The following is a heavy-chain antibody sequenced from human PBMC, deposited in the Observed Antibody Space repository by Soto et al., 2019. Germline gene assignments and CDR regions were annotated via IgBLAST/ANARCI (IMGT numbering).Heavy chain of an antibody. CDR1: GGSISSGGYS. CDR2: IYHSGST. V-gene: IGHV4-30-2*01. J-gene: IGHJ6*02. Sequence: QLQLQESGSGLVKPSQTLSLTCAVSGGSISSGGYSWSWIRQPPGKGLEWIGYIYHSGSTYYNPSLKSRVTISVDRAKNQFSLKLSSVTAADPAVYYWARVNYDYVWGSYRPYGMDVWGQGTTVTVSS. CDR3: ARVNYDYVWGSYRPYGMDV. D-gene: IGHD3-16*02.